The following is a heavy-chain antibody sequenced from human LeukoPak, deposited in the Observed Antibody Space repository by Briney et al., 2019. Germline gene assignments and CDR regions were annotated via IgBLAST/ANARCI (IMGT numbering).Heavy chain of an antibody. D-gene: IGHD6-6*01. J-gene: IGHJ6*02. V-gene: IGHV1-69*13. CDR2: IIPIFGTA. CDR3: ARDTGTARLSYYYYGMDV. Sequence: GASVKVSCKASGYTFTSYGISWVRQAPGQGLEWMGGIIPIFGTANYAQKFQGRVTITADESTSTAYMELSSLRSEDTAVYYCARDTGTARLSYYYYGMDVWGQGTTVTVSS. CDR1: GYTFTSYG.